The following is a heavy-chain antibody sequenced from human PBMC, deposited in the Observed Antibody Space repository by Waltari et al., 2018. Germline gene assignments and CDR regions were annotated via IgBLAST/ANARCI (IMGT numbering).Heavy chain of an antibody. CDR1: GGSISSSSYY. D-gene: IGHD2-15*01. CDR3: ARDLAGSGGSSFYYYYGMDV. V-gene: IGHV4-39*07. Sequence: QLQLQESGPGLVKPSETLSLTCTVSGGSISSSSYYWGWIRQPPGQGLEWIGSIYYRWSTYYNPSLKSRVTISVDTSKNQFSLKLSSVTAADTAVYYCARDLAGSGGSSFYYYYGMDVWGQGTTVTVSS. CDR2: IYYRWST. J-gene: IGHJ6*02.